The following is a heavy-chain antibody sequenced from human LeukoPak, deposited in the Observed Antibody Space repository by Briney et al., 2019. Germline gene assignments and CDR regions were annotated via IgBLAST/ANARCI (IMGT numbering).Heavy chain of an antibody. J-gene: IGHJ6*02. Sequence: SQTLSLTCTVSGGSISSGGYYWSWIRQHPGKGLEWIGYIYYSGSTYYNPSLKSRVTISVDTSKNQFSLKLSSVTAADTAVYYCARGRVVVVAATSYGMDVWGQGTTVTDSS. CDR3: ARGRVVVVAATSYGMDV. CDR1: GGSISSGGYY. V-gene: IGHV4-31*03. D-gene: IGHD2-15*01. CDR2: IYYSGST.